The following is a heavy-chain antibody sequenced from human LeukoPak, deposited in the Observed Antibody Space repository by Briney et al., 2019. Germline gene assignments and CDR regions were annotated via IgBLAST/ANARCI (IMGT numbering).Heavy chain of an antibody. CDR2: INWNGGST. V-gene: IGHV3-20*04. J-gene: IGHJ4*02. D-gene: IGHD3-22*01. CDR1: GFAFDDYG. CDR3: ARVGDNSGYYFDY. Sequence: GGSLRLSCTASGFAFDDYGMSWVHQAPGKRLEWVSGINWNGGSTGYADSVKGRFTISRDNAKNSLYLQMNSLRAEDTALYYCARVGDNSGYYFDYWGQGTLVTVSS.